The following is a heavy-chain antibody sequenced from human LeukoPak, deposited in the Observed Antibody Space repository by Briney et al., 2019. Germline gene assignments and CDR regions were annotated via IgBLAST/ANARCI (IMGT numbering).Heavy chain of an antibody. J-gene: IGHJ4*02. CDR1: GYTFTSYD. CDR3: ASRYSYGYGDDY. D-gene: IGHD5-18*01. CDR2: MNPNSGNT. Sequence: ASVKVSCKASGYTFTSYDINWVRQATGQGLEWMGWMNPNSGNTGYAQKFQGRVTMTRNTSISTAYMELSSLRSEDTAAYYCASRYSYGYGDDYWGQGTLVTVSS. V-gene: IGHV1-8*01.